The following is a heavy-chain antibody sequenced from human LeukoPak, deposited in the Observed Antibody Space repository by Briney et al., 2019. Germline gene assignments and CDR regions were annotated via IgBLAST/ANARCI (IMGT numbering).Heavy chain of an antibody. CDR2: ITGNGGGT. J-gene: IGHJ4*02. Sequence: GGSLRLSCAASGFIFSSYAMQWVRQAPGKELECITAITGNGGGTFYADSVKGRFTISRDNSKNTLFLQMDSLKAEDMAVYYCVRGGQSTNCFDYWGQGILVTVSS. CDR3: VRGGQSTNCFDY. D-gene: IGHD1-1*01. V-gene: IGHV3-64*02. CDR1: GFIFSSYA.